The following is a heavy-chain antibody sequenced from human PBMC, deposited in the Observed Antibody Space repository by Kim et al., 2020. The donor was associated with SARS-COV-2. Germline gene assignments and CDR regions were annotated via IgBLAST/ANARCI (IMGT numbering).Heavy chain of an antibody. CDR3: AKGRYGAGIYPSFDY. V-gene: IGHV3-23*01. D-gene: IGHD3-10*01. Sequence: DSGKGRFTISRDNSKNTLFLQMNSLRGDDTAIYYCAKGRYGAGIYPSFDYWGQGILVTVSS. J-gene: IGHJ4*02.